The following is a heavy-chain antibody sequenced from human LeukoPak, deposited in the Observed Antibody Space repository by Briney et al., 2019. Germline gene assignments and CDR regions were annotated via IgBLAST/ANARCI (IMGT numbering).Heavy chain of an antibody. CDR2: ISSTGTTM. CDR1: GFTFSTHE. V-gene: IGHV3-48*03. J-gene: IGHJ3*02. CDR3: ARERATVIVDGFDT. Sequence: GGSLRLSCAASGFTFSTHEMSWVRQAPGQGLEWVSYISSTGTTMYYADSVKGRFTISRDNAKNSLYLQMNSLRAEDTAVYYCARERATVIVDGFDTWGQGTMVTVSS. D-gene: IGHD4-17*01.